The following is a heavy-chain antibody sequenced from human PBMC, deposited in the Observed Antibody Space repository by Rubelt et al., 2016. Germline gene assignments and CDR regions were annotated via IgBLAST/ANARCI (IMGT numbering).Heavy chain of an antibody. D-gene: IGHD1-1*01. J-gene: IGHJ2*01. CDR2: IDWDDDK. CDR3: ARIPNWRDWYFDL. CDR1: GFSLSTSGMC. V-gene: IGHV2-70*01. Sequence: QVTLRESGPALVKPTQTLTLTCTFSGFSLSTSGMCVSWIRQPPGKALEWLALIDWDDDKYYSTSLKTRLTISKDTSKNQVVLTMTKMDPVETAPYYCARIPNWRDWYFDLWGRGTLVTVSS.